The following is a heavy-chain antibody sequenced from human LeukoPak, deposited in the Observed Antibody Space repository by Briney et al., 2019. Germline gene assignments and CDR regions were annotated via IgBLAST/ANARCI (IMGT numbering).Heavy chain of an antibody. J-gene: IGHJ5*02. V-gene: IGHV3-53*01. Sequence: GGSLRLPCAASGFTFSSYAMSWVRQAPGKGLEWVSVIYSGGSTYYADSVKGRFTISRDNSKNTLYLQMNSLRAEDTAVYYCARGPTVGPLTFDPWGQGTLVTVSS. CDR1: GFTFSSYA. D-gene: IGHD4-17*01. CDR2: IYSGGST. CDR3: ARGPTVGPLTFDP.